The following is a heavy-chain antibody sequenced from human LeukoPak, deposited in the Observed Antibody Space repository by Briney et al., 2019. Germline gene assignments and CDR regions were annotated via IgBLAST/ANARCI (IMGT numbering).Heavy chain of an antibody. CDR3: ATSYYDYVWGSYRYTYFDY. CDR1: GGTFSSYA. D-gene: IGHD3-16*02. Sequence: SVKVSCKASGGTFSSYAISWVRQAPGQGLEWMGGIIPIFGTANYARKFQGRVTITADESTSTAYMELSSLRSEDTAVYYCATSYYDYVWGSYRYTYFDYWGQGTLVTVSS. J-gene: IGHJ4*02. V-gene: IGHV1-69*13. CDR2: IIPIFGTA.